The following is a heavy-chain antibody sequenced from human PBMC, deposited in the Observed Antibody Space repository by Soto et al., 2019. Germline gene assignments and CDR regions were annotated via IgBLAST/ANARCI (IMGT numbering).Heavy chain of an antibody. Sequence: EVQLVESGGGLVKPGGSLRLSCAASGFTFSNAWMSWVRQAPGKGLEWVGRIKSKTDGGTTDYAAPVKGRFTISRDDSKNTLYLQMNSLKTEDTAVYYCTTGGAATPYYYYGMDVWGQGTTVTVSS. CDR2: IKSKTDGGTT. CDR3: TTGGAATPYYYYGMDV. D-gene: IGHD2-15*01. CDR1: GFTFSNAW. J-gene: IGHJ6*02. V-gene: IGHV3-15*01.